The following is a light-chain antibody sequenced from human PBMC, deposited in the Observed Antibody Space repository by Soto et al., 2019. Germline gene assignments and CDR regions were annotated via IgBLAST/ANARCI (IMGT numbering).Light chain of an antibody. Sequence: EIVLTQSPSTLSLSPGERATLSCRARQSVSSYLAWYQQKPGQAHRLLIYDASNRDTGIPARFSGSGSGTDFTLTISNLEPEDVAVYYCQQRSNWPRTFGQGTKLEIK. CDR2: DAS. CDR1: QSVSSY. J-gene: IGKJ2*01. CDR3: QQRSNWPRT. V-gene: IGKV3-11*01.